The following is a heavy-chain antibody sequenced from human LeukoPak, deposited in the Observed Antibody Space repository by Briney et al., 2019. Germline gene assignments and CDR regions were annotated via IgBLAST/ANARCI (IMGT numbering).Heavy chain of an antibody. V-gene: IGHV1-2*02. Sequence: GASVKVSCKASGYTFTGYYMHWVRQAPGQGLEWMGWINPNSGGTNYAQKFQGRVTMTRDTSISTAYMELSRLRSDDTAVYYCARIGDYYDSSGYWILQGGYWGQGTLVTVSS. CDR3: ARIGDYYDSSGYWILQGGY. D-gene: IGHD3-22*01. CDR2: INPNSGGT. CDR1: GYTFTGYY. J-gene: IGHJ4*02.